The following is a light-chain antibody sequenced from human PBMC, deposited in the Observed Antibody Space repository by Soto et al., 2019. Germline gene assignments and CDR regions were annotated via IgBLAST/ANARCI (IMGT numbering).Light chain of an antibody. CDR3: SSYAGSNNFCV. CDR2: EVS. Sequence: QSVLTHPPSASGSPGQSVTVSCTGTSSDVGGYNYVSWYQQHPGKAPKLIIYEVSERPSGVPDRFSGSKSGDTASLTVSGLQAEDEADYYCSSYAGSNNFCVFGTGTKVTVL. J-gene: IGLJ1*01. V-gene: IGLV2-8*01. CDR1: SSDVGGYNY.